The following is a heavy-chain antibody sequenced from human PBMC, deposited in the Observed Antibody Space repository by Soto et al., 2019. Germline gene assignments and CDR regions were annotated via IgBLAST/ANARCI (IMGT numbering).Heavy chain of an antibody. D-gene: IGHD6-19*01. Sequence: GASVKVSCKASGYTFTSYAMHWVRQAPGQRLEWMGWINAGNGNTKYSQKFQGRVTITRDTSASTAYMELSSLRSEDTAVYYCARMGLYSSGRINWFDPWGQGTLVTVSS. CDR3: ARMGLYSSGRINWFDP. CDR2: INAGNGNT. J-gene: IGHJ5*02. CDR1: GYTFTSYA. V-gene: IGHV1-3*01.